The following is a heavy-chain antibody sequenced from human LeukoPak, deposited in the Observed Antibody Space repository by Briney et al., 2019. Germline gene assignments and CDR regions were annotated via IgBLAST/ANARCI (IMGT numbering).Heavy chain of an antibody. CDR2: IYYSGST. Sequence: SETLSLTCTVSGGSISSYYWSWIRQPPGKGLEWIGYIYYSGSTNYNPSLKSRVTVSVDTSKNQFSLKLSSVTAADTAVYYCASGGPRYNWFDPWGQGTLVTVSS. CDR3: ASGGPRYNWFDP. J-gene: IGHJ5*02. CDR1: GGSISSYY. V-gene: IGHV4-59*01. D-gene: IGHD1-26*01.